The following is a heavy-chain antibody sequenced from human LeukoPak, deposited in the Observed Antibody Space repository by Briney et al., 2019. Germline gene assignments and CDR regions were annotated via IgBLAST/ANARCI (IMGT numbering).Heavy chain of an antibody. CDR2: INPTSTSI. V-gene: IGHV3-21*01. D-gene: IGHD3-22*01. CDR1: GLTFSDYS. CDR3: ARADSGYTNWFDP. Sequence: GGSLRLSCAASGLTFSDYSINWVRQAPGKGLEWVSSINPTSTSIYYADAVKGRFTISRDNARSSLYLQMNSLRAEDTAVYYCARADSGYTNWFDPWGQGTLVTVSS. J-gene: IGHJ5*02.